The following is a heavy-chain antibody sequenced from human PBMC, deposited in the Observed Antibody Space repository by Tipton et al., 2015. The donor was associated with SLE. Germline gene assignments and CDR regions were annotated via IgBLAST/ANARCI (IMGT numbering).Heavy chain of an antibody. CDR3: AKDYSGLRAFDI. CDR2: TIPLLDTE. CDR1: GGTFSSYA. Sequence: QLVQSGAEVKKPGSSVKVSCKASGGTFSSYAVSWVRQAPGQGLEWMGGTIPLLDTERYAEKFQGRMTISADEYTSTVYMELSSLRSEDTAVYYCAKDYSGLRAFDIWGQGTMVSVS. J-gene: IGHJ3*02. V-gene: IGHV1-69*01. D-gene: IGHD3-16*01.